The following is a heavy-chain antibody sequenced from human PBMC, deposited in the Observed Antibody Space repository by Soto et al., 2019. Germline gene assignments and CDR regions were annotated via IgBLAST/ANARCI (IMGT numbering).Heavy chain of an antibody. D-gene: IGHD6-13*01. J-gene: IGHJ3*02. CDR1: VFTFSDYY. V-gene: IGHV3-11*01. Sequence: GGSLRLSCAASVFTFSDYYMSWIRQAPGKGLEWVSYISSSGSTIYYADSVKGRFTISRDNAKNSLYLQMNSLRAEDTAVYYCASKQLVLGDGFDIWGQGTMVTVSS. CDR2: ISSSGSTI. CDR3: ASKQLVLGDGFDI.